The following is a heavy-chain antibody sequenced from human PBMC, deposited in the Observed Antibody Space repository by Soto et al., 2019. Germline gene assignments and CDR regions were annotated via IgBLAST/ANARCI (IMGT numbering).Heavy chain of an antibody. CDR1: GFTFSVYS. CDR2: VSTGSRYI. V-gene: IGHV3-21*01. CDR3: ARDRGDSTVTTVMQI. Sequence: EVQLVESGGGLVKPGGSLRVSCAASGFTFSVYSMTWVRQAPGKGLEWVSSVSTGSRYIYYADSVKGRFTISRDNAKNSLFLQMNSLRAEDTAVYYCARDRGDSTVTTVMQIWGQGTMVTVSS. J-gene: IGHJ3*02. D-gene: IGHD4-17*01.